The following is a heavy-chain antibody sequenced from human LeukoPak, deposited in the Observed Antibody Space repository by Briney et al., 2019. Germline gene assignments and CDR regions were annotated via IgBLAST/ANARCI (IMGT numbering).Heavy chain of an antibody. J-gene: IGHJ6*03. Sequence: ASMKVSCKASGYTFTSYGISWVRQAPGQGLEWMGLINPSGGSTNYAQKFQGRVTMTRDTSTSTVYMELSSLRSEDTAVYYCARGPSITMVRGGQWYYYMDVWGKGTTVTISS. D-gene: IGHD3-10*01. CDR1: GYTFTSYG. V-gene: IGHV1-46*01. CDR2: INPSGGST. CDR3: ARGPSITMVRGGQWYYYMDV.